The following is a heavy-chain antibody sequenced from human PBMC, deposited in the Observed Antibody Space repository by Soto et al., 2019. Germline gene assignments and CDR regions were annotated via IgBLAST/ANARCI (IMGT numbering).Heavy chain of an antibody. D-gene: IGHD3-3*01. V-gene: IGHV1-69*06. Sequence: QERLVQSGAEVRKPGSSVKVSCKVTGGTSTRYAINWVRQAPGQGLEWMGGIVPMVGTSKYAQKFQGRVTITADTSTNIAYRELRSLRSEDTAVYYCNRGSEYDFWSGYLWGQGTLVSVSS. CDR2: IVPMVGTS. J-gene: IGHJ4*02. CDR1: GGTSTRYA. CDR3: NRGSEYDFWSGYL.